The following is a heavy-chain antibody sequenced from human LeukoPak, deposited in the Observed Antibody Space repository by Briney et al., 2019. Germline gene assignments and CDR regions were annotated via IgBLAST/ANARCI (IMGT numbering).Heavy chain of an antibody. D-gene: IGHD2-2*01. V-gene: IGHV7-4-1*02. CDR2: INTDTGNP. CDR1: GYTFTNYA. Sequence: ASVKVSCKASGYTFTNYAMNWVRQAPGQGLEWMRWINTDTGNPTYAQGFTGRLVFSLDTSASTAYLQISSLKAEDTAIYYCARTLFGDQYQLLHNWFDHWGQGTLVTVSS. J-gene: IGHJ5*02. CDR3: ARTLFGDQYQLLHNWFDH.